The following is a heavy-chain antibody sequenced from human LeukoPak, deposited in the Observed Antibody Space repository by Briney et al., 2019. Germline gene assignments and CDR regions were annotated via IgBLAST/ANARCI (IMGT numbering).Heavy chain of an antibody. D-gene: IGHD1-14*01. V-gene: IGHV3-7*01. CDR3: ARPVGGIVDY. J-gene: IGHJ4*02. CDR2: IKQDGSEK. Sequence: GGSLRLSCAASGFTFSSYSMNWVRQAPGKGLEWVANIKQDGSEKYYVDSVKGRFTISRDNAKNSLYLQMNSLRAEDTAVYYCARPVGGIVDYWGQGTLVTVSS. CDR1: GFTFSSYS.